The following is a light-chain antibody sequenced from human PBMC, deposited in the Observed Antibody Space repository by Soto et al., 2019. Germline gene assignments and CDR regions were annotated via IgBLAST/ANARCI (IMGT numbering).Light chain of an antibody. V-gene: IGKV1-5*03. CDR2: KAS. CDR3: QHYNSYSEA. CDR1: QGIISY. J-gene: IGKJ1*01. Sequence: DIQMTQSPSTPSGSVGDRVTITCRASQGIISYLACYQQKPGKAPKLLIYKASTLKSGVPSRFSGSGSGTEFTLTISSLQTDDFATYYCQHYNSYSEAFGQGTKV.